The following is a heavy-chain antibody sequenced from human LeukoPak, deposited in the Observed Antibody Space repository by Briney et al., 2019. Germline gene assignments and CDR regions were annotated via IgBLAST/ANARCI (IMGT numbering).Heavy chain of an antibody. CDR3: ARDSPRSSGYYPSYYGMDV. CDR1: GFTFSSYA. D-gene: IGHD3-22*01. Sequence: GGSLRLSCAASGFTFSSYAMHWVRQAPGKGLEWVAVISYDGSNKYYADSVKGRFTISRDNSKNTLYLRMNSLRAEDTAVYYCARDSPRSSGYYPSYYGMDVWGQGTTVTVSS. V-gene: IGHV3-30-3*01. CDR2: ISYDGSNK. J-gene: IGHJ6*02.